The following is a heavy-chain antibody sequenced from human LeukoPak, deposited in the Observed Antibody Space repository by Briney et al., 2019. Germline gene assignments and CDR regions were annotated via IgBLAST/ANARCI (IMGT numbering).Heavy chain of an antibody. J-gene: IGHJ6*02. V-gene: IGHV4-61*05. CDR2: IYYSGST. D-gene: IGHD3-9*01. Sequence: SETLSLTCTVSGGSISSSSYYWGWIRQPPGKGLEWIGYIYYSGSTNYNPSLKSRVTISVDTSKNQFSLKLSSVTAADTAVYYCARGVLRYFDWNTDPINYYYGMDVWGQGTTVTVSS. CDR3: ARGVLRYFDWNTDPINYYYGMDV. CDR1: GGSISSSSYY.